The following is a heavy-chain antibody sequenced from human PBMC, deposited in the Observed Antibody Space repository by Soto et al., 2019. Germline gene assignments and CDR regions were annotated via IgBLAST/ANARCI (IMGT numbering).Heavy chain of an antibody. D-gene: IGHD5-12*01. CDR1: GYSISSGCF. CDR3: ARESYSGYHSYDY. V-gene: IGHV4-38-2*02. Sequence: NPSETLSLTCAVSGYSISSGCFWGWIRQPPGKGLEWIANMYHDGNTHYNPSPKSRVTMSVDTSKNQFSLKLNSVTAADTAVYYCARESYSGYHSYDYWGQGILVTVYS. J-gene: IGHJ4*02. CDR2: MYHDGNT.